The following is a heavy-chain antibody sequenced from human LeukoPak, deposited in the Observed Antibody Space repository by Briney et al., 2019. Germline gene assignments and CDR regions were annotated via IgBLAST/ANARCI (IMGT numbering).Heavy chain of an antibody. CDR3: ARNRGLTYGMDV. D-gene: IGHD3-10*01. CDR1: GGSLSSYY. CDR2: IYTSGST. Sequence: SETLSLTCTVSGGSLSSYYWSWIRQPAGKGLEWIGRIYTSGSTNYNPFLKSRVTISADSSKNQFSLKLSSVTAADTAVYYCARNRGLTYGMDVWGQGTTVTVSS. J-gene: IGHJ6*02. V-gene: IGHV4-4*07.